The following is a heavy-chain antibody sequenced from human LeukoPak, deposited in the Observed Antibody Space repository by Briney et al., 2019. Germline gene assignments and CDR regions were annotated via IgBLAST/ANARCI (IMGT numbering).Heavy chain of an antibody. Sequence: PSETLSLTCAVYGGSFSGYYWSWIRQPPGKGLEWIGEINHSGSTNYNPSLKSRVTISVDTSKNQFSLKLSSVTAADTAVYYCARVSYSSGWYVGYYYYYMDVWGKGTTVTVSS. CDR3: ARVSYSSGWYVGYYYYYMDV. CDR2: INHSGST. V-gene: IGHV4-34*01. CDR1: GGSFSGYY. J-gene: IGHJ6*03. D-gene: IGHD6-19*01.